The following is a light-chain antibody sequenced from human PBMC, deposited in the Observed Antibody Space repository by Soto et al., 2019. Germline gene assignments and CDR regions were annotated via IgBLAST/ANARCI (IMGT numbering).Light chain of an antibody. CDR2: DAS. J-gene: IGKJ1*01. Sequence: EIQMSQSPPSLSASVGDRVTISCRASQSISRQLNWYQQKPGEAPKLLMYDASRLHSGVPSRFSGSGSGTDFSLTISSLQPEDFATYYCQQSYTTLWTFGQGTKVDIK. V-gene: IGKV1-39*01. CDR3: QQSYTTLWT. CDR1: QSISRQ.